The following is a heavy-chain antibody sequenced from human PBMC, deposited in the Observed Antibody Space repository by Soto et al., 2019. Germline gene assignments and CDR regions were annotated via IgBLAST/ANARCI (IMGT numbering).Heavy chain of an antibody. CDR2: ISYDGSNK. Sequence: QVQLVESGGGVVQPGRSLRLSCAASGFTFSSYAMHWVRQAPGKGLEWVAVISYDGSNKYYADSVKGRFTISRDNSNNTLYLQMNSLRAEDTAVYYCARDGVTRYCSGGSCYSKGSSGGQTVYYGMDVWGQGTTVTVSS. D-gene: IGHD2-15*01. J-gene: IGHJ6*02. CDR1: GFTFSSYA. V-gene: IGHV3-30-3*01. CDR3: ARDGVTRYCSGGSCYSKGSSGGQTVYYGMDV.